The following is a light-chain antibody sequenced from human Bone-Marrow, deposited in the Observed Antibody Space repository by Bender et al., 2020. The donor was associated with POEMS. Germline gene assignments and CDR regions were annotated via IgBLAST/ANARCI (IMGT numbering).Light chain of an antibody. J-gene: IGLJ1*01. CDR2: EGI. CDR3: CSYAGYV. CDR1: SSDFGSHNL. V-gene: IGLV2-23*01. Sequence: QSALTQPASVPGSPGQSITISCTGTSSDFGSHNLVSWNQHHPGKAPKLIIYEGIKRPSGVSNRFSASKSGNTASLTISGLQAEDEADYYCCSYAGYVFGPGTKVTVL.